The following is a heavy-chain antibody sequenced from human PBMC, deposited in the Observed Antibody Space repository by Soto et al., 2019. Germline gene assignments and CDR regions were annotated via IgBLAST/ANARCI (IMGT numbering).Heavy chain of an antibody. CDR2: IWYDGSNK. CDR3: ARDEAPNSNYEYSGMDV. J-gene: IGHJ6*02. D-gene: IGHD4-4*01. V-gene: IGHV3-33*01. CDR1: WFTFSSYC. Sequence: GSLRLSCAASWFTFSSYCMHWVRQAPGTGLEWVAVIWYDGSNKYYADAVKGRFTISRDNSKNTLYLQMNSLRAEDTAVYYSARDEAPNSNYEYSGMDVWGQGSTVIVSS.